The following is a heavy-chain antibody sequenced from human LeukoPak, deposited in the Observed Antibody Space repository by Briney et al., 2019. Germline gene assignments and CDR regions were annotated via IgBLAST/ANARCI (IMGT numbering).Heavy chain of an antibody. CDR1: GGSISSSSYY. V-gene: IGHV4-39*07. CDR3: AVGSLGYCSGGSCSGIDY. D-gene: IGHD2-15*01. CDR2: IYYSGST. Sequence: SETLSLTCTVSGGSISSSSYYWGWIRQPPGKGLEWIGSIYYSGSTYYNPSLKSRVTISVDTSKNRFSLKLSSVTAADTAVYYCAVGSLGYCSGGSCSGIDYWGQGTLVTVSS. J-gene: IGHJ4*02.